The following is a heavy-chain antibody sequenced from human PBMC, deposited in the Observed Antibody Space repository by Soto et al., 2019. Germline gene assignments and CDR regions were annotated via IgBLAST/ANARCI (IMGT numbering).Heavy chain of an antibody. D-gene: IGHD1-26*01. CDR2: MQPSSGRT. CDR3: ARGVTAGVDY. V-gene: IGHV1-8*01. CDR1: GYSFTSLD. J-gene: IGHJ4*02. Sequence: ASVKVSCKAAGYSFTSLDINWVRQTTGQGLEWTGWMQPSSGRTGYAQKFQGRVTMTRDTSINTAYMELSSLTSDDTAFYYCARGVTAGVDYWGQGTLVTVSS.